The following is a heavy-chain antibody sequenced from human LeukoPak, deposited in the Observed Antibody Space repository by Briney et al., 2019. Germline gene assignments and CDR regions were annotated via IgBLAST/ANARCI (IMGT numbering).Heavy chain of an antibody. CDR3: AKGFAEAVAPDY. V-gene: IGHV3-30*02. CDR2: IRYDGSNK. Sequence: PGGSLRLSCAASGFTFSSYGIHWVRQAPGKGLEWVAFIRYDGSNKYYADSVKGRFTISRDNSKNTLYLQMNSLRAEDTAVYYCAKGFAEAVAPDYWGQGTLVTVSS. CDR1: GFTFSSYG. J-gene: IGHJ4*02. D-gene: IGHD6-19*01.